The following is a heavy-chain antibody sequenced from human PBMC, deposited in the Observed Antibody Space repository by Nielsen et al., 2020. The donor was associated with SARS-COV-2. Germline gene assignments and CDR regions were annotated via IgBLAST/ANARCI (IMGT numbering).Heavy chain of an antibody. CDR2: ISWNSGSI. CDR1: GFTFDDYA. CDR3: AKDLNLRYFDWLGAFDI. D-gene: IGHD3-9*01. V-gene: IGHV3-9*01. J-gene: IGHJ3*02. Sequence: GGSLRLCCAASGFTFDDYAMHWVRQAPGTGLEWVSGISWNSGSIGYADSVKGRFTISRDNAKNSLYLQMNSLRAEDTALYYCAKDLNLRYFDWLGAFDIWGQGTMVTVSS.